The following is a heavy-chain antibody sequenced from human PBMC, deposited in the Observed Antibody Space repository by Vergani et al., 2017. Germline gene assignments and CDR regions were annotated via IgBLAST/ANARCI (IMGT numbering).Heavy chain of an antibody. D-gene: IGHD6-13*01. Sequence: QVQLQESGPGLVKPSETLSLTCTVSGGSISSYYWSWIRQPPGKGLEWIGYIYYSGSTYYHPSRKSRVTISVDTSKNQFSLKLSSVTAADTAVYYCARDMSSSWYYYGMDVWGQGTTVTVSS. CDR3: ARDMSSSWYYYGMDV. CDR1: GGSISSYY. CDR2: IYYSGST. V-gene: IGHV4-59*01. J-gene: IGHJ6*02.